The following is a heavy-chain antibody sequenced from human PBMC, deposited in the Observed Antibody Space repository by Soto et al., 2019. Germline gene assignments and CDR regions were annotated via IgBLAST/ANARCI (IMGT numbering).Heavy chain of an antibody. CDR3: ARVQIVVVVGGTPADY. CDR2: INPYNGKT. J-gene: IGHJ4*02. V-gene: IGHV1-18*01. Sequence: QVQLEQSGAEVKKSGASVKVSCKASGYIFSTHGINWVRQAPGQGLEWMGWINPYNGKTNYAQKFQGRVTMTTETSSKTAYMELRSLRSDDTAVYYCARVQIVVVVGGTPADYWGQGALVTAS. D-gene: IGHD2-15*01. CDR1: GYIFSTHG.